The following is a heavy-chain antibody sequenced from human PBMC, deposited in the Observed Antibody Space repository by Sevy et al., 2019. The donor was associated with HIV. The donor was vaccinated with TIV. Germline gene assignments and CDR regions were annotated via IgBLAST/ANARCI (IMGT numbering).Heavy chain of an antibody. CDR3: ARGGISGGSCYFDY. J-gene: IGHJ4*02. V-gene: IGHV4-61*01. CDR2: IYYSGST. D-gene: IGHD2-15*01. Sequence: SETLSLTCTVSGGSVSSGSYYWSWIRQPPGKGLEWIGYIYYSGSTNYNPSLKSRVTISVDTSKNQFSLKLSSVTAAGTGGYYCARGGISGGSCYFDYWGQGTLVTVSS. CDR1: GGSVSSGSYY.